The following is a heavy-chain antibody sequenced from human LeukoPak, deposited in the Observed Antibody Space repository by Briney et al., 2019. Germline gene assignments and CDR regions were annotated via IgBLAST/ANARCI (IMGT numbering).Heavy chain of an antibody. D-gene: IGHD4-11*01. CDR3: ANLHYYDYSNY. CDR2: IRYDGSNK. Sequence: PGGSLRLSCAASGFTFSSYGMHWVRQAPGKGLEWVAFIRYDGSNKYYADSMKGRFTISRDNSKNTLYLQMNSLRAEDTAVYYCANLHYYDYSNYWGQGTLVTVSS. CDR1: GFTFSSYG. J-gene: IGHJ4*02. V-gene: IGHV3-30*02.